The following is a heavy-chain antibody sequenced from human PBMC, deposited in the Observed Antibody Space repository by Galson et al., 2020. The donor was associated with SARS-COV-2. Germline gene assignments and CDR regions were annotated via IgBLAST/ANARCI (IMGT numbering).Heavy chain of an antibody. D-gene: IGHD4-17*01. Sequence: ASETLSLTCTVSGGSINRGAYYWTWIRQHPGKGLEWIGYIYYSGATRYNPSLKSRLSMSLDTSANQFSLSLTSVTAADTAVYYCALAVEDYGAPLGHFNLWGRGNLVTVS. J-gene: IGHJ2*01. CDR1: GGSINRGAYY. V-gene: IGHV4-31*03. CDR3: ALAVEDYGAPLGHFNL. CDR2: IYYSGAT.